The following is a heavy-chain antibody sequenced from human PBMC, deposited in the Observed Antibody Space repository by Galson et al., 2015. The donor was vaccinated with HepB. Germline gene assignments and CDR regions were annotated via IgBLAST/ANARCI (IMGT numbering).Heavy chain of an antibody. D-gene: IGHD2-2*01. CDR1: GYTFTGYY. J-gene: IGHJ5*02. CDR3: AMKGNLVPAAISWFDP. CDR2: INPNSGGT. V-gene: IGHV1-2*02. Sequence: SVKVSCKASGYTFTGYYMHWVRQAPGQGLEWMGWINPNSGGTNYAQKLQGRVTMTRDTSISTAYMELSRLRSDDTAVYYCAMKGNLVPAAISWFDPWGQGTLVTVSS.